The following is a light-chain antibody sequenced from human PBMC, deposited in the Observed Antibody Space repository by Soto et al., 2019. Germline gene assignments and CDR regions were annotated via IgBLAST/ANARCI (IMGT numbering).Light chain of an antibody. CDR3: LQHNTYPYT. Sequence: IQMTQSPSSLSASVGDTVTVTCRASQGIRNDLNWFQQKPGKAPKRLISVASTLQSGVRSRFSGSGSGTEFTLTISSLQPEDSATYYCLQHNTYPYTFGQGTKLEIK. CDR1: QGIRND. J-gene: IGKJ2*01. CDR2: VAS. V-gene: IGKV1-17*01.